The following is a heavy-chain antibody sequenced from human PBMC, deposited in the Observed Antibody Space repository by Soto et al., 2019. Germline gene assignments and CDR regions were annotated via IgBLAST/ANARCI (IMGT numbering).Heavy chain of an antibody. CDR1: GFTFSSYS. CDR2: ISSSSSYI. V-gene: IGHV3-21*01. CDR3: ARDSPYGDYAAFYYYGMDV. D-gene: IGHD4-17*01. Sequence: EVQLVESGGGLVKPGGSLRLSCAASGFTFSSYSMNWVRQAPGKGLDWVSSISSSSSYIYYAGSVKGRFTISRDNAKNSLYLQMNSLRAEDTAVYYCARDSPYGDYAAFYYYGMDVWGQGTTVTVSS. J-gene: IGHJ6*02.